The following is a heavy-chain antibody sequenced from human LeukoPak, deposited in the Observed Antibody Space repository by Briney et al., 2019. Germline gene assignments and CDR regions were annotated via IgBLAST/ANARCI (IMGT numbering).Heavy chain of an antibody. D-gene: IGHD5-12*01. CDR3: ARDPRGYDFLDF. CDR1: GFTSSDYY. Sequence: GGSLRLSCAASGFTSSDYYMSWIRQAPGKGLEWLSYISSSGDYTNSADSVRGRFTISRDNAKNSVYLHMNSLRAEDTAVYYCARDPRGYDFLDFWGQGTLVTVSS. CDR2: ISSSGDYT. V-gene: IGHV3-11*05. J-gene: IGHJ4*02.